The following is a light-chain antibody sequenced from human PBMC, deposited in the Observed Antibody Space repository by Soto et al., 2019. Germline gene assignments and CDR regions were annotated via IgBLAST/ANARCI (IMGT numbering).Light chain of an antibody. J-gene: IGKJ1*01. CDR3: QQYNSYSSWT. V-gene: IGKV1-5*03. CDR2: KAS. CDR1: QSIGSW. Sequence: DIQMTQSPSTLSASVGDRVTITCRASQSIGSWLAWYQQKPGKAPKLLIYKASSLESAVPSRFSGSGSGTEFTLTISSLQPDDFATYYCQQYNSYSSWTFGQGTKVDIK.